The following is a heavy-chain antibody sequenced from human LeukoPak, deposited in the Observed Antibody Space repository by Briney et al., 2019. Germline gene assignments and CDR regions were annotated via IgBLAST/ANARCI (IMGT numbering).Heavy chain of an antibody. CDR1: GFTFSSYA. J-gene: IGHJ4*02. CDR3: AKDHGYCSGGSCYPYYFDY. D-gene: IGHD2-15*01. CDR2: ISGSGAGT. Sequence: GGSLRLSCAASGFTFSSYAMSWVRQAPGKGLEWVSAISGSGAGTYYADSVKGQFTITRDNSKNTLYLQMNSLRAEDTAVYYCAKDHGYCSGGSCYPYYFDYWGQGTLVTVSS. V-gene: IGHV3-23*01.